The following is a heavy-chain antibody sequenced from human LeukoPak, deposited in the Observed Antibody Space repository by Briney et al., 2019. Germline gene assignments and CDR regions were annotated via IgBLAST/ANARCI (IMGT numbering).Heavy chain of an antibody. CDR2: ISVRSNYR. CDR1: GYTFSDFS. Sequence: GGSLRLSCAASGYTFSDFSVNWVRQAPGKGLEWVSSISVRSNYRYYADSVRGRSTISRDDARDSLFLQMNSLRAEDTAVYFCVRLRRNNDRSGYYYYYDYWGQGTLVTVSS. CDR3: VRLRRNNDRSGYYYYYDY. J-gene: IGHJ4*02. V-gene: IGHV3-21*01. D-gene: IGHD3-22*01.